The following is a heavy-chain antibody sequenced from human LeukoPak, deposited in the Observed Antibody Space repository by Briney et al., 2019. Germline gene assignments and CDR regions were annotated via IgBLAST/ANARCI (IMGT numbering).Heavy chain of an antibody. CDR1: GYTFTSYG. Sequence: SVKVSCKASGYTFTSYGISWVRQAPGQGLEWMGRIIPILGIANYAQKFQGRVTITADKSTSTAYMELSSLRSEDTAVYYCARGIGYCSSTSCHDYWGQGTLVTVSS. V-gene: IGHV1-69*04. CDR3: ARGIGYCSSTSCHDY. J-gene: IGHJ4*02. D-gene: IGHD2-2*01. CDR2: IIPILGIA.